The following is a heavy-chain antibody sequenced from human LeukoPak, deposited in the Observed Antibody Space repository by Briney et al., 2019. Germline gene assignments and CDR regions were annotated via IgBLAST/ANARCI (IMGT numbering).Heavy chain of an antibody. V-gene: IGHV3-7*03. D-gene: IGHD5-12*01. CDR1: EFTFSDAW. J-gene: IGHJ3*02. Sequence: GGSLRLSCAASEFTFSDAWMSWVRQAPGKVLEWVANIKQDGSEKYYVDSVKGRFTISRDNAKNSLYLQMNSLRAEDMALYYCAKGQTGYGFDAFDIWGQGTMVTVSS. CDR3: AKGQTGYGFDAFDI. CDR2: IKQDGSEK.